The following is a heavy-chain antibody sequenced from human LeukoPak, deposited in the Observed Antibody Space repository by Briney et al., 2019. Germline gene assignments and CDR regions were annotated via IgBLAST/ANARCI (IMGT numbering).Heavy chain of an antibody. J-gene: IGHJ4*02. V-gene: IGHV4-59*01. CDR3: ARVPSDDTAMVLRCFDY. D-gene: IGHD5-18*01. Sequence: PSETLSLTCTVSGGSISSYYWSWIRQPPGKGLEWIGYIYYSGSTNYNPSLKSRVTISVDTSKNQFSLKLSSVTAADTAVYYCARVPSDDTAMVLRCFDYWGQGTLVTVSS. CDR2: IYYSGST. CDR1: GGSISSYY.